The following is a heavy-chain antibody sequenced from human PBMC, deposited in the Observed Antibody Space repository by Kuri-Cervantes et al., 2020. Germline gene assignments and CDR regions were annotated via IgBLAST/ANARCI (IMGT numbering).Heavy chain of an antibody. D-gene: IGHD6-13*01. V-gene: IGHV1-69*13. J-gene: IGHJ5*02. CDR1: GGTSSSYA. Sequence: SVKVSCKASGGTSSSYAISRVRQAPGQGLEWMGGIIPIFGTANYAQKFQGRVTITADESTSTAYMELSSLRSEDTAVYYCATSLAAADVSWFDPWGQGTLVTVSS. CDR2: IIPIFGTA. CDR3: ATSLAAADVSWFDP.